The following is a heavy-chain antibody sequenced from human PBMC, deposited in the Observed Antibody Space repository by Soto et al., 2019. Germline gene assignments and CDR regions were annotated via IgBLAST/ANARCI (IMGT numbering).Heavy chain of an antibody. Sequence: QVQLVQSGAEVKKPGSSVKVSCKASGGTFTSYSITWVRQAPGQGLEWMGRIIPVLGIVNYAQNFQGRVTITADKSTTTAYMELSSLRSEDTAVYYCARDGLGTTRRYFDSWGQGTLVTVSS. D-gene: IGHD1-1*01. V-gene: IGHV1-69*04. J-gene: IGHJ4*02. CDR2: IIPVLGIV. CDR1: GGTFTSYS. CDR3: ARDGLGTTRRYFDS.